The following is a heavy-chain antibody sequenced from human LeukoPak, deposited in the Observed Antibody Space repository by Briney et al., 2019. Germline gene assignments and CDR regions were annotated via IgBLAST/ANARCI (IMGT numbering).Heavy chain of an antibody. J-gene: IGHJ4*02. CDR2: ISAYNGNT. V-gene: IGHV1-18*01. CDR3: ASISRSSGWYPVPGDY. CDR1: DDTFTTYR. D-gene: IGHD6-19*01. Sequence: GASVKVSCKASDDTFTTYRVSWVRQATWVRQAPGQGLEWMGWISAYNGNTNYAQKLQGRVTMTTDTSTSTAYMELRSLRSDDTAVYYCASISRSSGWYPVPGDYWGQGTLVTVSS.